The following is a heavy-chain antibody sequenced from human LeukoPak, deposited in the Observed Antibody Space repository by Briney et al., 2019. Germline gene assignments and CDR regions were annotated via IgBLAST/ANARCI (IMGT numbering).Heavy chain of an antibody. CDR2: ISNSGVST. V-gene: IGHV3-23*01. J-gene: IGHJ6*03. CDR1: RFTFSSYA. D-gene: IGHD6-6*01. CDR3: ARMSSTEIYYFYYMDV. Sequence: GGSLRLSCAASRFTFSSYAMNWVRQAPGKGLEWVSAISNSGVSTYYADSVKGRFTISRDNSENTLYLQVDSLRAEDTAVYYCARMSSTEIYYFYYMDVWGKGTTVTVSS.